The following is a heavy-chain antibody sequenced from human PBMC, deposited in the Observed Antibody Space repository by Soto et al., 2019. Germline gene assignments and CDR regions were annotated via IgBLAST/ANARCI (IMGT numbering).Heavy chain of an antibody. J-gene: IGHJ3*01. CDR2: IYYDGST. D-gene: IGHD3-10*01. Sequence: SETLSLTCSVSGGSITTSSYNWDWIRQPPGKGLEWIGTIYYDGSTSYNPSLRSQVTISVDTSKNNFALKVSSVTAADMAVYYCARFYGNAFDVWGRGTVVTGS. V-gene: IGHV4-39*02. CDR3: ARFYGNAFDV. CDR1: GGSITTSSYN.